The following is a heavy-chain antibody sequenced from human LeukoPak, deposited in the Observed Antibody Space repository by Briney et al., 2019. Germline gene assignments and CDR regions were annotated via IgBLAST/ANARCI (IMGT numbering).Heavy chain of an antibody. J-gene: IGHJ4*02. CDR3: ARAIWGSYSIDY. Sequence: PSETLSLTCAVSGGAISSDYWSWIRQPPGKGLEWIGYIYDSGSTNYNPSLNSRVTVAADTSKNQFSLRLTSVTPADTAVYYCARAIWGSYSIDYWGQGTLVTVSS. D-gene: IGHD3-16*01. CDR2: IYDSGST. CDR1: GGAISSDY. V-gene: IGHV4-59*01.